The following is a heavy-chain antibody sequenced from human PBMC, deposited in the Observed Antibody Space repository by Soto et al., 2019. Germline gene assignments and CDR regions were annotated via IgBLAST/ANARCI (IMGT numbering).Heavy chain of an antibody. CDR3: GKDLGGTGWYAFDI. J-gene: IGHJ3*02. D-gene: IGHD6-19*01. CDR2: ISWNSGGR. CDR1: GFTFDDYA. Sequence: VQLVGSGGGLVQPGRSLRLSCAASGFTFDDYAMHWVRQVPGKGLEWVSGISWNSGGRGYADSVKGRFTISRDNAKNSLYLQMTSLRAEDTALYYCGKDLGGTGWYAFDIWGQGAMVTVSS. V-gene: IGHV3-9*01.